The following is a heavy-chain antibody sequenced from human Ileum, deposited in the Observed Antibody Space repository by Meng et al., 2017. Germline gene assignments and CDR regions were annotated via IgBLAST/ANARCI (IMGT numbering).Heavy chain of an antibody. CDR1: RPAFNDRF. CDR3: TRGYNGVSIYAFDF. V-gene: IGHV3-72*01. D-gene: IGHD5-12*01. CDR2: IGNKVNRYPT. J-gene: IGHJ3*01. Sequence: VQRGGDSVKLVGALRLAGGDRRPAFNDRFMDWARQAPGKAPEWVGRIGNKVNRYPTEDAASVKFRITISRDYSQNLLFLQMDSLKAEDTAIYYCTRGYNGVSIYAFDFWSQGTMVTVSS.